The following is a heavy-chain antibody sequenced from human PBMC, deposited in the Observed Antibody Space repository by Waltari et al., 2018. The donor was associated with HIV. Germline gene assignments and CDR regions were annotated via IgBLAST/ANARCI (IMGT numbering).Heavy chain of an antibody. J-gene: IGHJ4*02. D-gene: IGHD5-18*01. CDR2: ISNSCNTI. Sequence: EVQLVESGGDLVQPGGSLRLSCAASGFSFSSYSMNWVRQAPGKGVEWISYISNSCNTIDYADSVKGRFTISRDNAKNSLSLQMHSLRAEDTAVYYCARARGYSYGYEDYWGQGALVTVSS. V-gene: IGHV3-48*04. CDR1: GFSFSSYS. CDR3: ARARGYSYGYEDY.